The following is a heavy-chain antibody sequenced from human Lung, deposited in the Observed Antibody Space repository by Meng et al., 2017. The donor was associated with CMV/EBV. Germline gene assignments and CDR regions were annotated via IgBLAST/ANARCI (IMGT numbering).Heavy chain of an antibody. V-gene: IGHV1-69*05. CDR3: ARGGYQLLGYYYYYGMDV. Sequence: SVXVSXKASGGTFSSYAISWVRQAPGQGLEWMGGIIPIFGTANYAQKFQGRVTITTDESTSTAYMELSSLRSEDTAVYYCARGGYQLLGYYYYYGMDVWXQGTXVTVSS. CDR1: GGTFSSYA. CDR2: IIPIFGTA. J-gene: IGHJ6*02. D-gene: IGHD2-2*01.